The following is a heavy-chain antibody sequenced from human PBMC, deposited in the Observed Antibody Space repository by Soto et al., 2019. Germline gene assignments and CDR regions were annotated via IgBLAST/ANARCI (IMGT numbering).Heavy chain of an antibody. CDR1: GYTITSDH. D-gene: IGHD4-4*01. J-gene: IGHJ4*02. CDR2: INPSGGST. V-gene: IGHV1-46*03. CDR3: ARSVTADY. Sequence: ASVKVSCKASGYTITSDHMNWLRQAPGQGLEWMGIINPSGGSTSYAQKFQGRVTMTGDTSTSTVYMELSSLRSDDTAVYYCARSVTADYWGQGTLVTVSS.